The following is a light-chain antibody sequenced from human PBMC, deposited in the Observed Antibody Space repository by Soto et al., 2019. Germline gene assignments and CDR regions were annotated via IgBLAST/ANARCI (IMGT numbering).Light chain of an antibody. V-gene: IGKV1-8*01. Sequence: AIRMTQSPSSLSASTGDRVTITCRASQGISSYLAWYQQKPGKVPKRLIYAASILQSGVPSRFSGSGSGTEFTLTISSLHPEDFATYYCLQHNSYPRTFGQGTKVDIK. CDR3: LQHNSYPRT. CDR1: QGISSY. CDR2: AAS. J-gene: IGKJ1*01.